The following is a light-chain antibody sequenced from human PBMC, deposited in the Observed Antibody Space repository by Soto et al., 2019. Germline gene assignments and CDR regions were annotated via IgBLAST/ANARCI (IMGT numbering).Light chain of an antibody. CDR2: DAS. J-gene: IGKJ4*01. V-gene: IGKV1-5*01. Sequence: DTQMTQSPSTLSASVGDRVTITCRASQSIRSFLAWYQQKPGKAPKLLISDASNLGSGVPSRFSGSGSGTEFTLTISSLQPDDFTTYYCQQYDSYSLTFGGGTKVDIK. CDR1: QSIRSF. CDR3: QQYDSYSLT.